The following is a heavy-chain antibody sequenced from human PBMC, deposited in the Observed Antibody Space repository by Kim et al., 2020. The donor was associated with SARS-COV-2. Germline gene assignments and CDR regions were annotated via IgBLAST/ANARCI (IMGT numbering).Heavy chain of an antibody. CDR3: ARMGITTWESGWCIWLDP. CDR1: GFTFGDYG. D-gene: IGHD1-20*01. J-gene: IGHJ5*02. V-gene: IGHV3-20*01. CDR2: INRSGSST. Sequence: GGSLRLSCAASGFTFGDYGMSWVRQAPGKGLEWVSCINRSGSSTDYADSVKGRFTISRDNAKNSLYLQMNSLRAEDTALYHCARMGITTWESGWCIWLDPWGAGTL.